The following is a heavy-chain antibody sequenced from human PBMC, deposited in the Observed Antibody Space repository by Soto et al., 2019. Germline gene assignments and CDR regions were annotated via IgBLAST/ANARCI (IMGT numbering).Heavy chain of an antibody. J-gene: IGHJ3*02. CDR1: GGTFSSYA. D-gene: IGHD3-22*01. Sequence: GASVKVSCKASGGTFSSYAISWVRQAPGQGLEWMGGIIPIFGTANYAQKFQGRVTITADESTSTAYMELSSLRSEDTAVYYCARAYYYDSSGYWGDAFDIWGQGIMVTVSS. CDR3: ARAYYYDSSGYWGDAFDI. V-gene: IGHV1-69*13. CDR2: IIPIFGTA.